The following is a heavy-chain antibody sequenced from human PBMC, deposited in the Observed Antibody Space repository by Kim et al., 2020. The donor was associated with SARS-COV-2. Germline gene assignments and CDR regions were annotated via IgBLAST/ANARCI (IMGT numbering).Heavy chain of an antibody. Sequence: PHLNGRVTISVDTSKNQFSLKLSSVTAADTAVYYCARARITMIVVVKYFDYWGQGTLVTVSS. V-gene: IGHV4-31*02. J-gene: IGHJ4*02. CDR3: ARARITMIVVVKYFDY. D-gene: IGHD3-22*01.